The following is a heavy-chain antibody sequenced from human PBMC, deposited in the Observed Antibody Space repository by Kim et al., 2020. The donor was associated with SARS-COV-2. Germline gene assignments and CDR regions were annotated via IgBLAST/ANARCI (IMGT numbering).Heavy chain of an antibody. J-gene: IGHJ4*02. V-gene: IGHV3-13*01. Sequence: VMGRFTISRDNAKKSLYLQMNSLVAEDMAVYYCARDSVHNIVVVTATTDYWGQGTLVTVSS. D-gene: IGHD2-21*02. CDR3: ARDSVHNIVVVTATTDY.